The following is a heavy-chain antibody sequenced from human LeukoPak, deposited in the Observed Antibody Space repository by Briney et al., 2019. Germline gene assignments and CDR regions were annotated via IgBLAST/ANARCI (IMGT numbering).Heavy chain of an antibody. Sequence: GGSLRLSCAASGFTFSTYAVNWVRQAPGKGLEWVSTISGSGDSTYYADSVKGRFTISRDNAKNSLYLQMNSLRAEDTALYYCAKARSPAISTAIGAFDIWGQGTMVTVSS. CDR3: AKARSPAISTAIGAFDI. J-gene: IGHJ3*02. CDR2: ISGSGDST. CDR1: GFTFSTYA. V-gene: IGHV3-23*01. D-gene: IGHD2-21*02.